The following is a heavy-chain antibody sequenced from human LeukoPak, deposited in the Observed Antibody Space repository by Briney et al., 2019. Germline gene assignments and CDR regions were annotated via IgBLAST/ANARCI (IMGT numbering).Heavy chain of an antibody. Sequence: PGGSLRLSCAASGFTFGSYGMSWVRQAPGKGLEWVSSISASGDSTYYADSVKGRFTISRDNSKNTLHLQMNSLRAEDTAVYYCAREPSFRYSSTGYFDYWGQGTLVTVSS. V-gene: IGHV3-23*01. D-gene: IGHD6-13*01. CDR1: GFTFGSYG. J-gene: IGHJ4*02. CDR2: ISASGDST. CDR3: AREPSFRYSSTGYFDY.